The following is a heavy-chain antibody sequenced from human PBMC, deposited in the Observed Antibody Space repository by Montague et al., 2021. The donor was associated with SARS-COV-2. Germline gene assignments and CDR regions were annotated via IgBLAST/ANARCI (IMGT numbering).Heavy chain of an antibody. CDR1: GFTVSSNY. D-gene: IGHD3-10*01. V-gene: IGHV3-53*01. CDR3: ARDFGESRDH. CDR2: IYSSGRT. J-gene: IGHJ4*02. Sequence: SLRLSCAASGFTVSSNYMSWVRQAPGKGLEWVSLIYSSGRTSYADSVKGRFTMSRDNSKNTLYLQMNSLRAEDTAVCYCARDFGESRDHWGQGTLVTASS.